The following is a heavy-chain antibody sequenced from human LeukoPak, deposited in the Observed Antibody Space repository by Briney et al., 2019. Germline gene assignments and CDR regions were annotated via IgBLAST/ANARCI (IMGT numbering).Heavy chain of an antibody. V-gene: IGHV3-7*03. CDR1: GFPFSSYA. CDR2: IKQDGSEK. CDR3: AKDISLGFRWSTFDF. D-gene: IGHD6-13*01. J-gene: IGHJ4*02. Sequence: SGGSLRLSCAASGFPFSSYAMSWVRQAPGKGLEWVANIKQDGSEKYYVDSVKGRFTISRDKAKNSLYLQMNSLRAEDTALYYCAKDISLGFRWSTFDFWGQGTLVTVSS.